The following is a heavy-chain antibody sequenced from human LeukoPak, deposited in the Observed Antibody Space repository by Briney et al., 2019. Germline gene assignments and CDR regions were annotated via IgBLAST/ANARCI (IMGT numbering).Heavy chain of an antibody. V-gene: IGHV3-23*01. J-gene: IGHJ3*02. Sequence: GGSLRLSCAASGFTFGNYAMSWVRQAPGKGLQWVSTIASYGGTTYYADSVKGRLTISRDNFKNAVYLQMNSLRAEDTAVYYCAKDQGITMIVVGDAFDIWGQGTMVTVSS. CDR1: GFTFGNYA. CDR2: IASYGGTT. D-gene: IGHD3-22*01. CDR3: AKDQGITMIVVGDAFDI.